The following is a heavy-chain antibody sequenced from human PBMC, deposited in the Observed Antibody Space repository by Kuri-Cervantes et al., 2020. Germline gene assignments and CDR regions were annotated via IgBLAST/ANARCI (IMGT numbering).Heavy chain of an antibody. J-gene: IGHJ4*02. CDR1: GGTFSSYA. D-gene: IGHD3-9*01. Sequence: ASVKVSCKASGGTFSSYAISWVRQAPGQGLEWMGIINPSGGSTSYAQKFQGRVTMTRDTSTSTVYMELSSLRSEDTAVYYCARAYSDWAPHFDYWGQGILVTVSS. V-gene: IGHV1-46*01. CDR3: ARAYSDWAPHFDY. CDR2: INPSGGST.